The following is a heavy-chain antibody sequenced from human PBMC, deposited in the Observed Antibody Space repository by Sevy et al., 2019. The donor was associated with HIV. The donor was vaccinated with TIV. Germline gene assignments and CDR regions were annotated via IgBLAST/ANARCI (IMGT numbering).Heavy chain of an antibody. Sequence: GGSLRLSCAASGFSLETYWMNWIRQAPGKPLEWVANIKEDDTVKYYVDSVKGRFTIFRDNGRNLVYLVMNNLRVGDTASYYCVRAIQSEGSFWGQGTLVTVSS. CDR3: VRAIQSEGSF. D-gene: IGHD2-2*02. CDR2: IKEDDTVK. J-gene: IGHJ4*02. CDR1: GFSLETYW. V-gene: IGHV3-7*04.